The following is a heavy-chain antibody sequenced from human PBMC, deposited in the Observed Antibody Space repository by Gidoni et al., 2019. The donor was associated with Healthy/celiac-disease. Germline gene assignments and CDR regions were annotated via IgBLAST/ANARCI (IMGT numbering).Heavy chain of an antibody. V-gene: IGHV3-9*01. CDR2: ISWNSGSI. J-gene: IGHJ3*02. CDR3: AKPPPYGGSGGAFDI. CDR1: GFTFDDYA. Sequence: EVQLVESGGGLVQPGRSLRLSCAASGFTFDDYAMHWVRQAPGKGLEWVSGISWNSGSIGYADSVKGRFTISRDNAKNSLYLQMNSLRAEDTALYYCAKPPPYGGSGGAFDIWGQGTMVTVSS. D-gene: IGHD2-15*01.